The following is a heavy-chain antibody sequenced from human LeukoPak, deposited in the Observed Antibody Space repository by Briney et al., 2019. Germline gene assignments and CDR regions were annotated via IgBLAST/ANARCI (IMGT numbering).Heavy chain of an antibody. V-gene: IGHV3-9*01. Sequence: QAGGSLRLSCAASGFTFDDYVMHWVRQVPGKGLEWVSGISWNSGIIGYGDSVKGRFTISRDNAKNSLYLEMNSLRPEDTALYYCAKDRGRRGAAMVNDHWGQGTMVTVSS. CDR1: GFTFDDYV. D-gene: IGHD5-18*01. J-gene: IGHJ4*02. CDR3: AKDRGRRGAAMVNDH. CDR2: ISWNSGII.